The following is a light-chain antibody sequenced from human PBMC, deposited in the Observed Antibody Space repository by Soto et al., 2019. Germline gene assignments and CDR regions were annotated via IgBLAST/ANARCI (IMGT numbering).Light chain of an antibody. Sequence: QAVVTQPPSVSGAPGQRVTISCTGSSSNIGAGYDVHWYQQLPGTAPKLLIYLNTNRPSGVPDRFSGSKSGTSASLAITGLQAEDEADYYCQSYDSSLRAVVFGGGTKLTV. CDR2: LNT. J-gene: IGLJ3*02. V-gene: IGLV1-40*01. CDR1: SSNIGAGYD. CDR3: QSYDSSLRAVV.